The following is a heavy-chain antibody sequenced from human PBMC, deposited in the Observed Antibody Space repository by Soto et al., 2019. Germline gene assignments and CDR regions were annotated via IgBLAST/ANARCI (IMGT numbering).Heavy chain of an antibody. CDR2: VYHTGNA. Sequence: SETLSLTCTVSGGSITTAGYSWSGIRQPPGKALEWIGYVYHTGNAYPKPSLKSRVTISLDKTKNQFSLKMTSVTAADTALYYCASRPFYYYGLDVWGQGTTVTVS. CDR1: GGSITTAGYS. J-gene: IGHJ6*02. V-gene: IGHV4-30-2*01. CDR3: ASRPFYYYGLDV.